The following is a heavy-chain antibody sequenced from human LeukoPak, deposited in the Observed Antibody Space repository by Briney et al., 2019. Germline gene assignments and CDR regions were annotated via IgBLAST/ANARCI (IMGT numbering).Heavy chain of an antibody. D-gene: IGHD3-22*01. CDR3: VRLRRNSDTSGFYYYYDF. CDR1: GYTFSSDS. Sequence: GGSLRLSCVASGYTFSSDSINWVRHAPGKGLEWVSSISVRSNYIYYADSVRGRFSISRDDARDSLYLQMNSLRAEDTAVYFCVRLRRNSDTSGFYYYYDFWGQGTLVTVSS. V-gene: IGHV3-21*01. J-gene: IGHJ4*02. CDR2: ISVRSNYI.